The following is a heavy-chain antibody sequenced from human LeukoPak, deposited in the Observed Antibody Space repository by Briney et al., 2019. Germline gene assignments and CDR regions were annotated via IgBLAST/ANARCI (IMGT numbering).Heavy chain of an antibody. CDR1: GFTFSSYA. J-gene: IGHJ4*02. CDR3: ANGLGIGELWVDS. D-gene: IGHD3-10*01. CDR2: TSGSGAGT. V-gene: IGHV3-23*01. Sequence: SGGSLRLSCASSGFTFSSYAMSWVRQAPGKGLEWVSSTSGSGAGTYYADSVKGRFTISRDNSKNTVYLQMNSLIAEDAAVYYCANGLGIGELWVDSWGQGTLVTVSS.